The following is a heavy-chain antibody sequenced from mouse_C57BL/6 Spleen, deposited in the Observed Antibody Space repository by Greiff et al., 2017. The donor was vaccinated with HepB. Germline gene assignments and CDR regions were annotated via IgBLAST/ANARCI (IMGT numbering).Heavy chain of an antibody. V-gene: IGHV5-16*01. CDR2: INYDGSST. D-gene: IGHD4-1*01. J-gene: IGHJ1*03. CDR3: ARASNWDVEDWYFDV. CDR1: GFTFSDYY. Sequence: EVKVEESEGGLVQPGSSMKLSCTASGFTFSDYYMAWVRQVPEKGLEWVANINYDGSSTYYLDSLKSRFIISRDNAKNILYLQMSSLKSEDTATYYCARASNWDVEDWYFDVWGTGTTVTVSS.